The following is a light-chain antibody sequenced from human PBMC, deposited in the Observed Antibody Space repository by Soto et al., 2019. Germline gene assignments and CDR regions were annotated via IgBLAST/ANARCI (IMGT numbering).Light chain of an antibody. J-gene: IGKJ2*01. Sequence: EIVLTQSPGTLSLSPGERATLSCRATQSVRSSYLAWYQQKPGQAPRLLIYGASSRATGIPDTFSGSGSGTDFTLTISRREPEDFAVYYCQQYGSSPYTFGRGTKLEIK. CDR3: QQYGSSPYT. CDR1: QSVRSSY. V-gene: IGKV3-20*01. CDR2: GAS.